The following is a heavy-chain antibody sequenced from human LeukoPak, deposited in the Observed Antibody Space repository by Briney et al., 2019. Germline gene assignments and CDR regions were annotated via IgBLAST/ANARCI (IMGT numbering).Heavy chain of an antibody. J-gene: IGHJ4*02. Sequence: GGSLRLSCAASGFTLSGYWMSWVRQAPGKGLEWVANIKQDGSEKYYVDSVKGRFTISRDNAKNSLYLQMNSLRAEDTAVYYCASLREKDYWGQGTLVTVSS. CDR2: IKQDGSEK. V-gene: IGHV3-7*01. CDR3: ASLREKDY. CDR1: GFTLSGYW.